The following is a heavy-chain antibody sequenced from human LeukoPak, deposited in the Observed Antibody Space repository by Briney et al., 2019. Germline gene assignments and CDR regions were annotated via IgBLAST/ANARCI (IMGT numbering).Heavy chain of an antibody. V-gene: IGHV3-23*01. Sequence: GGSLRLSCAASGFTFSSYVMSWVRQAPGRGLEWVSAISGSGGRTYYADSVKGRFTISRDNAKNTLYLQMNSLRAEDTAVYYCARGADSGYSSDNWGQGTLVSVSS. D-gene: IGHD3-9*01. CDR1: GFTFSSYV. CDR3: ARGADSGYSSDN. CDR2: ISGSGGRT. J-gene: IGHJ4*02.